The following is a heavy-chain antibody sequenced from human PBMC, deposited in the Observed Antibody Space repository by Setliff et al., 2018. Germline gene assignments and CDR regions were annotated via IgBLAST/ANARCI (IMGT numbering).Heavy chain of an antibody. D-gene: IGHD3-22*01. J-gene: IGHJ4*02. CDR3: ARDSSGYYRDYFDY. CDR1: GYTFTSYD. CDR2: MNPTSGNT. V-gene: IGHV1-8*01. Sequence: ASVKVSCKASGYTFTSYDINWVRQATGQGLEWMGWMNPTSGNTGYAQKFQGRVTMTRNTSISTAYMELSSLRSEDTVVYYCARDSSGYYRDYFDYWGQGTLVTV.